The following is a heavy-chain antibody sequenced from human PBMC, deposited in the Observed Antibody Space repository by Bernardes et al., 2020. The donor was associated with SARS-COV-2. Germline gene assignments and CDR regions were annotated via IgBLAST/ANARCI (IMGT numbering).Heavy chain of an antibody. D-gene: IGHD3-3*01. J-gene: IGHJ6*02. V-gene: IGHV4-39*01. Sequence: SETLSLTCTVSGGSISSSSYYWGWIRQPPGKGLEWIGSIYYSGSTYYNPSLKSRITISVDTSKNQFSLKLSSVTAADTAVYYCARSEIGITMFGVALRHGMDVWGQVTTVTVSS. CDR3: ARSEIGITMFGVALRHGMDV. CDR1: GGSISSSSYY. CDR2: IYYSGST.